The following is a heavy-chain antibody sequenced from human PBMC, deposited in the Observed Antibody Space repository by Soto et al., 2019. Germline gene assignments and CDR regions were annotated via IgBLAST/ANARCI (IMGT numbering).Heavy chain of an antibody. D-gene: IGHD6-19*01. CDR2: ISYDGSNK. V-gene: IGHV3-30-3*01. CDR3: ARRYSSGWYFSDY. J-gene: IGHJ4*02. Sequence: GGSLRLSCAASGFTFSSYAMHWVRQAPGKGLEWVAVISYDGSNKYYADSVKGRFTISRDNSKNTLYLQMNSLRAEDTAVYYCARRYSSGWYFSDYWGQGTLVTVSS. CDR1: GFTFSSYA.